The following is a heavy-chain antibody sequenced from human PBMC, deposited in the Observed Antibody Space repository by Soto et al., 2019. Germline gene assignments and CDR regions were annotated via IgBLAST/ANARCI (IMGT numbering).Heavy chain of an antibody. Sequence: QVQLQESGPGLVKPSETLSLTCTVSGGSISSCYWSWIRQPPGKGLEWIGYIYYSGSTNYNPSLKSRVTISVDTSKNQFSLKLSSVTAADTAVYYCARALILTGYYIHDAFDIWGQGTMVTVSS. J-gene: IGHJ3*02. CDR1: GGSISSCY. CDR3: ARALILTGYYIHDAFDI. D-gene: IGHD3-9*01. V-gene: IGHV4-59*01. CDR2: IYYSGST.